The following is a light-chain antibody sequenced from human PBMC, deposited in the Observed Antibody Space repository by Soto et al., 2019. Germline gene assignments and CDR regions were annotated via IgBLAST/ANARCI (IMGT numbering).Light chain of an antibody. CDR2: GAS. CDR3: QQYGSSVT. V-gene: IGKV3-20*01. J-gene: IGKJ3*01. Sequence: EIVLTQSPGTLSLSPGERATLSCRASQSVSSSYLAWYQQKPGQAPRLLIYGASSRATGIPDRFGGSGSGTDFTLTSSRLEPEDFAVYYCQQYGSSVTFGPGTKVDIK. CDR1: QSVSSSY.